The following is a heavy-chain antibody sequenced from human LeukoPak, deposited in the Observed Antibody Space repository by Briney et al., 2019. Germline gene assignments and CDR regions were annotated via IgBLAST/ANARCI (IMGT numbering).Heavy chain of an antibody. D-gene: IGHD6-13*01. Sequence: PGRSLRLSCAASGVTFRSYPIHWVRQAPGKGLEWVGVISYDGNNKFYADSVEGRFTISRDNSNNTLYLEMNRLRTEDTAVYYCAAWSSTFDYWGQGALVTVAS. CDR3: AAWSSTFDY. J-gene: IGHJ4*02. V-gene: IGHV3-30-3*01. CDR2: ISYDGNNK. CDR1: GVTFRSYP.